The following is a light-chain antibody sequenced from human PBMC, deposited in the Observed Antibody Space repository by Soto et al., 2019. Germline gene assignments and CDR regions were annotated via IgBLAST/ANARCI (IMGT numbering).Light chain of an antibody. CDR2: SAS. Sequence: EIVMTQSPATLSVSPGERATLSCRASQSVSSKLAWYQQKPGQAPRLLIYSASTRATGIPARFSGSGSGTEFTLTISRLQSEDFAVYYCQQYNNWPPWTFGQGTKVEIK. J-gene: IGKJ1*01. CDR3: QQYNNWPPWT. V-gene: IGKV3-15*01. CDR1: QSVSSK.